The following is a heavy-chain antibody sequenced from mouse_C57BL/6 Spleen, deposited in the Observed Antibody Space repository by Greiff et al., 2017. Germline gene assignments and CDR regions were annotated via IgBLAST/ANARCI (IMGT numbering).Heavy chain of an antibody. D-gene: IGHD2-1*01. V-gene: IGHV5-17*01. CDR2: ISSGSSTI. CDR1: GFTFSDYG. Sequence: DVKLVESGGGLVKPGGSLKLSCAASGFTFSDYGMHWVRQAPEKGLEWVAYISSGSSTIYYADTVKGRFTISRDNAKNTLFLQMTSLRSEDTAMYYCAREGNPYYYAMDYWGQGTSVTVSS. J-gene: IGHJ4*01. CDR3: AREGNPYYYAMDY.